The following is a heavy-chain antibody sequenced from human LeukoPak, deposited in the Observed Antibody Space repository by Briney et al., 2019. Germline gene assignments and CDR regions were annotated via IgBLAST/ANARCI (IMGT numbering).Heavy chain of an antibody. D-gene: IGHD1-1*01. J-gene: IGHJ4*02. CDR1: RGSISTYY. CDR2: ISTSGIT. CDR3: ARRRTTGTTGYFDY. V-gene: IGHV4-4*09. Sequence: PSETLSLTCTISRGSISTYYWSWIRQPPGKGLEWIGYISTSGITNYNPSLKSRVTISVDTSKNQFSLNLNSVTAADTAVYYCARRRTTGTTGYFDYWGQGTLVTVSS.